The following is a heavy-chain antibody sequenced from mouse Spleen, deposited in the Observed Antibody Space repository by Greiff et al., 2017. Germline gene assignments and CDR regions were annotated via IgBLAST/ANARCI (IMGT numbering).Heavy chain of an antibody. D-gene: IGHD2-1*01. CDR3: TRWGGNHLDY. V-gene: IGHV1-15*01. J-gene: IGHJ2*01. CDR1: GYTFTDYE. CDR2: IDPETGGT. Sequence: VKLMESGAELVRPGASVTLSCKASGYTFTDYEMHWVKQTPVHGLEWIGAIDPETGGTAYNQKFKGKAILTADKSSSTAYMELRSLTSEDSAVYYCTRWGGNHLDYWGQGTTLTVSS.